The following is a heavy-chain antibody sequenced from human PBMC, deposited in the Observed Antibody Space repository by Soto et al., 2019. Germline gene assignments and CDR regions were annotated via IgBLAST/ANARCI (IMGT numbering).Heavy chain of an antibody. CDR3: ARDRLAAADYYYYGTDV. V-gene: IGHV1-69*13. J-gene: IGHJ6*02. CDR1: GGTFSSYA. Sequence: SVKVSCKASGGTFSSYASSWVRQAPGEGLEWMGGIMPIFGTANYAQKFQGRVTITADESTSTAYMELSSLRSEDTAVYYCARDRLAAADYYYYGTDVWGQGPTVTVSS. CDR2: IMPIFGTA. D-gene: IGHD6-13*01.